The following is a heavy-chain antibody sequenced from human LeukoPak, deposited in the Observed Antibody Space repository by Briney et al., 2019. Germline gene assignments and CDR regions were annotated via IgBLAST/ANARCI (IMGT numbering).Heavy chain of an antibody. V-gene: IGHV1-8*03. D-gene: IGHD3-9*01. J-gene: IGHJ4*02. CDR3: ARDGVLRYFDWLPGGYFDY. Sequence: GASVKVSCKASGYTFTSYYMHWVRQATGQGLEWMGWMNPNSGNTGYAQKFQGRVTITRDTSASTAYMELSSLRSEDTAVYYCARDGVLRYFDWLPGGYFDYWGQGTLVTVSS. CDR1: GYTFTSYY. CDR2: MNPNSGNT.